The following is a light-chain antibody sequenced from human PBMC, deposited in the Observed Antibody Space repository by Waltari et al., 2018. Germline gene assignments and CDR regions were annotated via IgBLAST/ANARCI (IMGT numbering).Light chain of an antibody. V-gene: IGLV2-23*01. CDR2: EGS. Sequence: QSALTQPASVSGSPGQSITIPCTGTSSAVGSYTLVSWYQQHPGKAPKLMIYEGSKRPSGVSNRFSGSKSGNTASLTISGLQAEDEADYYCCSYAGSSDVVFGGGTKLTVL. CDR1: SSAVGSYTL. J-gene: IGLJ2*01. CDR3: CSYAGSSDVV.